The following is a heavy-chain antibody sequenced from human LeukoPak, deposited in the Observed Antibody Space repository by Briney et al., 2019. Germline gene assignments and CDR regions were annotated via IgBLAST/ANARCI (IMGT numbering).Heavy chain of an antibody. CDR3: ARGGGKYHVDY. CDR2: ISPQSGAT. Sequence: ASVKVSCKASGYTLTDHNMHWVRQAPGQGLEWMGWISPQSGATKYAQRFHSRVTMTRDTSSSTAYIDLSRLTSDDTAMYYCARGGGKYHVDYWGQGTLVTVSS. J-gene: IGHJ4*02. V-gene: IGHV1-2*02. D-gene: IGHD1-26*01. CDR1: GYTLTDHN.